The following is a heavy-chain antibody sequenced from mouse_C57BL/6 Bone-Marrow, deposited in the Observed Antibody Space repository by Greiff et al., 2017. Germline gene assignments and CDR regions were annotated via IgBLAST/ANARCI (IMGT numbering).Heavy chain of an antibody. CDR1: GYTFTSYW. CDR2: IDPSDSYT. D-gene: IGHD1-1*01. J-gene: IGHJ2*01. Sequence: QVQLQQPGAELVKPGASVKLSCKASGYTFTSYWMQWVKQRPGQGLEWIGEIDPSDSYTNYNQKFKGKATLTVDTSSSTAYMQLSSLTSEDSVVYYCASSFTTVVPFDYWGQGTTLTVSS. V-gene: IGHV1-50*01. CDR3: ASSFTTVVPFDY.